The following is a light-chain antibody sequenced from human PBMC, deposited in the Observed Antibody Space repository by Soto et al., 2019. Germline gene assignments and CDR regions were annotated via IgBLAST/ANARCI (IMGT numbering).Light chain of an antibody. CDR3: HQYGISP. J-gene: IGKJ4*01. CDR1: QSVSSNY. Sequence: EIVLTQSPGTLSLSPGERATLSCRASQSVSSNYLAWYQQKPGQAPRLLIYGAYSRATGIPDRFSGSGCGTEFNLTIIRMEPEDFAEYYCHQYGISPFGGGTKVEIK. V-gene: IGKV3-20*01. CDR2: GAY.